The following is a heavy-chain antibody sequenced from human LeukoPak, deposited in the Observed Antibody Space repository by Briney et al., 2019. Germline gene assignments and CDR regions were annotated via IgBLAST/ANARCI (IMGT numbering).Heavy chain of an antibody. J-gene: IGHJ4*02. CDR1: GFTFIDYD. Sequence: GGSLRLSCAASGFTFIDYDMHWVRQGIGKGLEWVSAIGIRGDTHYSGSVKGRFTISRENAESSLYLQMNSLRAEDTAVYYCARGGIQVSGIDEFDYWGQGTLVTVSS. CDR3: ARGGIQVSGIDEFDY. V-gene: IGHV3-13*01. D-gene: IGHD6-19*01. CDR2: IGIRGDT.